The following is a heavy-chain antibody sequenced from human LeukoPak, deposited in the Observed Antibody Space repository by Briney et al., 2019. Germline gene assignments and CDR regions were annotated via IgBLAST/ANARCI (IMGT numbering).Heavy chain of an antibody. CDR1: GLAFSSYA. Sequence: PGGSLRLSCAVSGLAFSSYAMSWVRPAPGKGREWVSTISVASNTFYADSVKGRFTISRDNSRNTVYLQRTSLRADDTAVYYCADYGVSGVRNNFYWGQGTLVTVSS. D-gene: IGHD3-3*01. CDR2: ISVASNT. J-gene: IGHJ4*02. V-gene: IGHV3-23*01. CDR3: ADYGVSGVRNNFY.